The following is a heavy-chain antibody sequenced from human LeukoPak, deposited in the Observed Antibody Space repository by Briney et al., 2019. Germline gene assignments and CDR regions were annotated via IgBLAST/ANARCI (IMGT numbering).Heavy chain of an antibody. J-gene: IGHJ4*02. CDR2: FEPEDGET. CDR1: GYTLTELS. V-gene: IGHV1-24*01. CDR3: ATSAASFFFDY. Sequence: ASVKVSCKVSGYTLTELSMHWVRQAPGKGVERMGGFEPEDGETIYAQKFQGRVTMTEDTSTDTAYMELSSLRSEDTDVYYCATSAASFFFDYWGQGTLVTVSS. D-gene: IGHD1-26*01.